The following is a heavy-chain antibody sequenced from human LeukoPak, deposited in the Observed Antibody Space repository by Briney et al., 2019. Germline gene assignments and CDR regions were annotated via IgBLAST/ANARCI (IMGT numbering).Heavy chain of an antibody. CDR3: AKDSSGSYYGLDY. CDR1: GFTFDDYA. J-gene: IGHJ4*02. D-gene: IGHD1-26*01. V-gene: IGHV3-9*01. Sequence: PGRSLRLSCAASGFTFDDYAMHWVRQAPGKGLEWVSGISWNSGSIGYADSVKGRFTISRDNAKNSLYLQMNSLRAEDTALYYCAKDSSGSYYGLDYWGQGTLVTVSS. CDR2: ISWNSGSI.